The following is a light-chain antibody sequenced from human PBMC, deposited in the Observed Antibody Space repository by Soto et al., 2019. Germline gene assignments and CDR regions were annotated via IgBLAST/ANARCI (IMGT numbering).Light chain of an antibody. CDR3: MQPLHTPPRT. CDR1: QSLLHNNGYNY. Sequence: DVVMTQSPLSLPVTPGEPASISCRSNQSLLHNNGYNYLDWYLQKPGQSPQLLIYMVSYRASGVPDRFSGSGSGTDFTLTISRVEAEDVGIYYCMQPLHTPPRTFGQATKVDIK. J-gene: IGKJ1*01. CDR2: MVS. V-gene: IGKV2-28*01.